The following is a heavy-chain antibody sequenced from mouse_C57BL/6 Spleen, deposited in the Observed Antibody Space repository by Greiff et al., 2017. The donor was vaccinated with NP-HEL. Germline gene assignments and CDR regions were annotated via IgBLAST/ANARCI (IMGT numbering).Heavy chain of an antibody. V-gene: IGHV1-81*01. CDR2: IYPRSGNT. J-gene: IGHJ1*03. CDR3: ARGTITTVFSPRTYFDV. Sequence: VQLQQSGAELARPGASVKLSCKASGYTFTSYGISWVKQRTGQGLEWIGEIYPRSGNTYYNEKFKGKATLTADKSSSTAYMELRSLTSEDSAVYFCARGTITTVFSPRTYFDVWGTGTTVTVSS. D-gene: IGHD1-1*01. CDR1: GYTFTSYG.